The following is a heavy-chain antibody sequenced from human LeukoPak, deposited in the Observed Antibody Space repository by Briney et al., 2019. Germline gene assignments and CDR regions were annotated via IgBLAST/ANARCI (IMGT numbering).Heavy chain of an antibody. CDR3: ARATSSNYYDSSGYPTYFDY. J-gene: IGHJ4*02. CDR1: GFTFSDYY. Sequence: PGGSLRLSCAASGFTFSDYYMSWIRQAPGKGLEWVSYISSSGSTIYYADSVKGRFTISRDNAKNSLYLQMNSLRAEDTAVYYCARATSSNYYDSSGYPTYFDYWGQGTLVTVSS. V-gene: IGHV3-11*01. CDR2: ISSSGSTI. D-gene: IGHD3-22*01.